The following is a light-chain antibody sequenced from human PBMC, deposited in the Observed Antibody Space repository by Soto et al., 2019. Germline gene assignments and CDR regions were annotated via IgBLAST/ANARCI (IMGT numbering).Light chain of an antibody. Sequence: DIVMTQSPLSLPVTPGEPASISCRSSQSLLHSNGYNYLDWYLQKPGQSPQLLIYLGSNRASGVPDRFSGSGSGTDFXLKISRVEAEDVGVYYCMQALQTPTFGQGTKLEIK. V-gene: IGKV2-28*01. CDR2: LGS. CDR3: MQALQTPT. J-gene: IGKJ2*01. CDR1: QSLLHSNGYNY.